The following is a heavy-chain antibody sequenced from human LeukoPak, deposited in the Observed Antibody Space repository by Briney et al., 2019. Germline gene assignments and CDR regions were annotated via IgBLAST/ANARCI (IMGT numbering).Heavy chain of an antibody. J-gene: IGHJ4*02. V-gene: IGHV3-73*01. CDR3: TRHDNYYDISGPSH. CDR2: IRSKPNSYAP. D-gene: IGHD3-22*01. CDR1: GFTFSGSA. Sequence: HPGGSLRLSCAASGFTFSGSAMHWVRQASGKGLEWLGRIRSKPNSYAPAYAASVKGRFTISRDDSKNTAFLQMKSLKTEDTAVYYCTRHDNYYDISGPSHWGQGTLVTVSS.